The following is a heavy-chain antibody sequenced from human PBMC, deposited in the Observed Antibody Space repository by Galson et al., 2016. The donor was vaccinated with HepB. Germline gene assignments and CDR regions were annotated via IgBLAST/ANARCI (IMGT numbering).Heavy chain of an antibody. Sequence: SLRLSCAASGFSVTSNYMTWVRQAPGKGLQWVSVAYSGGRAYYADTVKGRFTISRDYSKNTLYLQMKSLRVEDTAVYYCDRDSYYGSGILNDWGQGTLVTVSS. V-gene: IGHV3-53*01. CDR2: AYSGGRA. CDR3: DRDSYYGSGILND. D-gene: IGHD3-10*01. J-gene: IGHJ4*02. CDR1: GFSVTSNY.